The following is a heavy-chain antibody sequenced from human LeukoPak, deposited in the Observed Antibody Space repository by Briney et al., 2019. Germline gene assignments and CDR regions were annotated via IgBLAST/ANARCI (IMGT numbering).Heavy chain of an antibody. J-gene: IGHJ2*01. Sequence: ASVKVSCKASGYTFTGYYMHWVRQAPGQGLEWMGWINPNSGGTNYAQKFQGRVTMTRDTSISTAYMELSRLRSDGTAVYYCARSYCGGDCSSYFDLWGRGTLVTVSS. CDR1: GYTFTGYY. CDR3: ARSYCGGDCSSYFDL. D-gene: IGHD2-21*02. CDR2: INPNSGGT. V-gene: IGHV1-2*02.